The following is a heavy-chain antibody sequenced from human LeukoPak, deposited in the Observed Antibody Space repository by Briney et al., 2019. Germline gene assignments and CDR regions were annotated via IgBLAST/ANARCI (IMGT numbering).Heavy chain of an antibody. Sequence: GASVKVSCKASGYTFTGYAMHWVRQAPGQRLEWIGWINAGNGNTKYSQEFQGRVTITRATSASTAYMELSSLRSEDTAVYYCATKSGGSGSYYGYNWFDPWGQGTLVTVSS. J-gene: IGHJ5*02. CDR1: GYTFTGYA. CDR3: ATKSGGSGSYYGYNWFDP. D-gene: IGHD3-10*01. V-gene: IGHV1-3*03. CDR2: INAGNGNT.